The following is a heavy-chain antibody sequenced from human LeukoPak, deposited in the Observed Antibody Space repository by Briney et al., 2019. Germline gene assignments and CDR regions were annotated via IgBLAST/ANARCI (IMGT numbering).Heavy chain of an antibody. V-gene: IGHV3-9*03. Sequence: GGSLRLPCAASGFTFDDYAMHWVRQAPGKGLEWVSGISWNSGNIAYADSVKGRFTISRDNAKNSLYLQMNSLRAEDMAFYYCARGYCSGGSCYYFDYWGQGTLVTVSS. CDR3: ARGYCSGGSCYYFDY. CDR2: ISWNSGNI. CDR1: GFTFDDYA. D-gene: IGHD2-15*01. J-gene: IGHJ4*02.